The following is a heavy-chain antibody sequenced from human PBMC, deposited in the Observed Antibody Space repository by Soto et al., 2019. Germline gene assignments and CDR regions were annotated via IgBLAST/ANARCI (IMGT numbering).Heavy chain of an antibody. J-gene: IGHJ5*01. CDR2: IAPVDSDD. D-gene: IGHD3-22*01. Sequence: PGVSLKISCQGSGYIFTKHWIAWVRQKPEKGLEWIGIIAPVDSDDRYSPSFEGQVTTSVDKSNNTAFLRWNKLKTSATATFFCAGGALDPSGNYYPYSGFDSWGKGTQVTVSS. CDR1: GYIFTKHW. CDR3: AGGALDPSGNYYPYSGFDS. V-gene: IGHV5-51*01.